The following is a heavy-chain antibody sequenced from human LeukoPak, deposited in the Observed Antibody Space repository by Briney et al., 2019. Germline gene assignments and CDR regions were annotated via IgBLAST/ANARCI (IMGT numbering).Heavy chain of an antibody. CDR3: ARHDSFIPY. CDR1: GFTFSTSA. J-gene: IGHJ4*02. V-gene: IGHV3-23*01. CDR2: ISDSGGST. D-gene: IGHD3-16*02. Sequence: PGGSLRLSCAASGFTFSTSAMTWVRQAPGKGLEWVSGISDSGGSTYYADSVKGRCTISRDNSKNTVSLQMNNLRAEDTAVYFCARHDSFIPYWGQGTLVTVTS.